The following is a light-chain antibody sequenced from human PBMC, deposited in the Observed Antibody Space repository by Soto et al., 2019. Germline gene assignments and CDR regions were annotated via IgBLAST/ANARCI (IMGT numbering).Light chain of an antibody. V-gene: IGLV2-23*01. CDR1: SSEVGIYNL. J-gene: IGLJ2*01. CDR2: EGS. CDR3: CSYAGSSTLV. Sequence: QSALTQPASVSGSPGQSITISCTGTSSEVGIYNLVSWYQQHPGKAPKLMIYEGSKRPSGVSNRFSGSKSGNTASLTISGLQAEDEADYYCCSYAGSSTLVFGGGTKLTVL.